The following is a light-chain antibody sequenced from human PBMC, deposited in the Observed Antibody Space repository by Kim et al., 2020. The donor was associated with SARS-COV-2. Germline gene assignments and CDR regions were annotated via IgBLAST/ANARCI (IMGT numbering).Light chain of an antibody. Sequence: ASVGDIVTITCRASQDIANSLAWYQQKPGKVPQVLIYAASTLQSGVPSRFSGSGSGTEFTLTIGSLQTEDVATYYCQKYNSAPWTFGPGTKVEIK. V-gene: IGKV1-27*01. CDR3: QKYNSAPWT. J-gene: IGKJ1*01. CDR2: AAS. CDR1: QDIANS.